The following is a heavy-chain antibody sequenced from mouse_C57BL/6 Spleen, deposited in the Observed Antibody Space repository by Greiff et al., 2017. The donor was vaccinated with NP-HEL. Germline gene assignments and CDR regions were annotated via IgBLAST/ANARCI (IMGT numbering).Heavy chain of an antibody. CDR1: GYTFTSYW. D-gene: IGHD2-4*01. J-gene: IGHJ4*01. CDR3: LRIYYDYDDAMDY. Sequence: VQLQQSGTVLARPGASVKMSCKTSGYTFTSYWMHWVKQRPGQGLEWIGAIYPGNSDTSYNQKFKGKAKLTAVTSASTAYMELSSLTNEDSAVYYCLRIYYDYDDAMDYWGQGTSVTVSS. CDR2: IYPGNSDT. V-gene: IGHV1-5*01.